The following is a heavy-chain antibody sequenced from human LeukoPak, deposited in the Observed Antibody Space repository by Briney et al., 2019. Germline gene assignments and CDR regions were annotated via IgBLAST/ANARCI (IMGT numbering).Heavy chain of an antibody. V-gene: IGHV3-7*01. J-gene: IGHJ3*02. CDR2: IKQDGNEK. D-gene: IGHD5-24*01. CDR1: GFTLSRYW. CDR3: ANVGDGYSDAFHI. Sequence: GGSLRLSCAASGFTLSRYWRTWVRQAPGKGLEFVACIKQDGNEKYYVGSVKGRFTVSRDTATNSLHLQMNSLRVEDTAMYYCANVGDGYSDAFHIWGQGTMVTVSS.